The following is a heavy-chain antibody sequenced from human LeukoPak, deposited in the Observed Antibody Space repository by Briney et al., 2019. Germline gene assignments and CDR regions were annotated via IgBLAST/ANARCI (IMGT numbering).Heavy chain of an antibody. CDR1: GGSISSSNW. CDR3: ARDAGYSSSWYYFDY. D-gene: IGHD6-13*01. V-gene: IGHV4-4*02. CDR2: IYHSGST. Sequence: NPSGTLSLTCAVSGGSISSSNWWSWVRQPPGKGLEWIGEIYHSGSTNYNPSLKSRVTISVDKSKNQFSLKPSSVTAADTAVYYCARDAGYSSSWYYFDYWGQGTLVTVSS. J-gene: IGHJ4*02.